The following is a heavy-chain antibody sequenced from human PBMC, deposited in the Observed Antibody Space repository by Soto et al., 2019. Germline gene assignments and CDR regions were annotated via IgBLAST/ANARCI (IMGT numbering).Heavy chain of an antibody. CDR3: ARGLVGQKSWTPTDY. J-gene: IGHJ4*02. V-gene: IGHV1-18*01. D-gene: IGHD2-8*02. Sequence: GASVKVSCKASGYTFISYGISWVRQAPGQGLEWMGWISAYNGNTNYAQKLQGRVTMTTDTSTSTAYMELRSLRSEDTAVYYCARGLVGQKSWTPTDYWGQGTLVTVSS. CDR1: GYTFISYG. CDR2: ISAYNGNT.